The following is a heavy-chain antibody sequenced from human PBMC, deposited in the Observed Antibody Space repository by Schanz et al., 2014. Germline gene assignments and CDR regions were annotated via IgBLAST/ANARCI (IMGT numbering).Heavy chain of an antibody. V-gene: IGHV3-33*01. D-gene: IGHD3-10*01. Sequence: QVQLVESGGGVVQFGRSLRLSCVASGFTFSSYGMHWVRQAPGKGLEWVAVIWYAENNKNYADSVKGRFTMSRDNSKNTLYLQINSLRAEDTAVYYCARANYRRKINFDYWGRGTLVTVSS. CDR1: GFTFSSYG. J-gene: IGHJ4*02. CDR3: ARANYRRKINFDY. CDR2: IWYAENNK.